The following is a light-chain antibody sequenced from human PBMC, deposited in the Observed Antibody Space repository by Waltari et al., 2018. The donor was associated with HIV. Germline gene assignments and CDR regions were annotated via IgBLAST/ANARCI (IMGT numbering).Light chain of an antibody. CDR3: ATWDDSLSAWL. CDR2: RND. CDR1: SSNIGSNH. V-gene: IGLV1-47*01. J-gene: IGLJ3*02. Sequence: QSVLTQPPSASGTPGQRVTISCSGSSSNIGSNHRYWYQQLPRTPPRLLIQRNDQRPSGVSDRFSGSKSVTSASLAISGLRYDDEAEYFCATWDDSLSAWLFGGGTKVTVL.